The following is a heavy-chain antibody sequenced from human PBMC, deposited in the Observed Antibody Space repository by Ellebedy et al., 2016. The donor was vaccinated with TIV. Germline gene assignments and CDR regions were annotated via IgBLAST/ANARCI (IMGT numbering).Heavy chain of an antibody. V-gene: IGHV4-34*01. CDR3: ARGYSRVLVDY. CDR1: GGSFSGYY. CDR2: IKHNGDT. D-gene: IGHD6-13*01. J-gene: IGHJ4*02. Sequence: MPSETLSLTCAVYGGSFSGYYWSWIRQPPGKGLEWIGEIKHNGDTNYNPSLKSRVTLSLDTSKNQFSLKLNSVTAADTAVYYCARGYSRVLVDYWGQGTLVTVSS.